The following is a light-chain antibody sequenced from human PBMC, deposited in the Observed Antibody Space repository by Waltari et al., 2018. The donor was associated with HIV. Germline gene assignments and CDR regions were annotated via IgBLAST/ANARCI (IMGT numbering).Light chain of an antibody. Sequence: SYQLTPAPSVSVSPGQTARITCSGPILPYKYLFWYQKKSGQAPVAVIYEGYKRPSGIPERFSGSRSGTAATLTISGAQVDDEGDYYCYSTDSSGKGVFGGGTKLTVL. J-gene: IGLJ3*02. CDR2: EGY. CDR3: YSTDSSGKGV. CDR1: ILPYKY. V-gene: IGLV3-10*01.